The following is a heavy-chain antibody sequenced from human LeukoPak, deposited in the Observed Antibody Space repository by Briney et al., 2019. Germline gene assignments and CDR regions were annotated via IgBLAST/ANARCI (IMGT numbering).Heavy chain of an antibody. Sequence: ASVKVSCKTSGDTFISSGISWVREAPGQGLEWMGWISGYTGNTNYAHKFQGGVTMTTDTSTTTATMELRSLRSDDTAVYYCARPRTAGSLDIWGQGTMVTVPS. D-gene: IGHD6-25*01. CDR1: GDTFISSG. CDR3: ARPRTAGSLDI. V-gene: IGHV1-18*01. CDR2: ISGYTGNT. J-gene: IGHJ3*02.